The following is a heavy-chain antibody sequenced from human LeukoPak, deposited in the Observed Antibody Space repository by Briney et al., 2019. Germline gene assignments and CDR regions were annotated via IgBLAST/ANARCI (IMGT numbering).Heavy chain of an antibody. J-gene: IGHJ4*02. D-gene: IGHD3-22*01. CDR3: ANPNSSGFYSSMRFDY. CDR1: GFTFSSYA. CDR2: MSGSGGTT. V-gene: IGHV3-23*01. Sequence: PGGSLRLSCTASGFTFSSYAMSWVRQAPGEGLEWVSVMSGSGGTTYYADTVKGRFTVSRDNSKNTLYLQMNSLRAEDTAVYYSANPNSSGFYSSMRFDYWGQGTLVTVSS.